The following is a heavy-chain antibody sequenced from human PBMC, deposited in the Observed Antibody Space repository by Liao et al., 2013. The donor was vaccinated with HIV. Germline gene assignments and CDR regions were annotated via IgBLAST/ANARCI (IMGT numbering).Heavy chain of an antibody. D-gene: IGHD1-26*01. CDR1: GGSISSGSYY. J-gene: IGHJ4*02. CDR3: ARGGGGWAYFDS. CDR2: IYTSGST. Sequence: QVQLQESGPGLVKPSQTLSLTCTVSGGSISSGSYYWNWIRQPAGKRLEWIGRIYTSGSTNYNPSLKSRVTISADTSKNQFSLRLNSLTAADTAVFYCARGGGGWAYFDSWGQGSLVTVSS. V-gene: IGHV4-61*02.